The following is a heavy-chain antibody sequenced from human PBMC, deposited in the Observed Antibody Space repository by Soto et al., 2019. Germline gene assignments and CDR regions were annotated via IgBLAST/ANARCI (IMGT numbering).Heavy chain of an antibody. CDR3: ARQPAHVYEASPKWFDH. Sequence: EVLLVESGGGLVQPGGSLRLSCTASGFTFSSYEMNWVRQAPGKGLEWISYISTSGRTIFDAGSVKGRFTISRDNTRNTLFLQMDSLRPEDTAVYYCARQPAHVYEASPKWFDHWGQGTLVIVSS. D-gene: IGHD3-16*01. J-gene: IGHJ5*02. V-gene: IGHV3-48*03. CDR2: ISTSGRTI. CDR1: GFTFSSYE.